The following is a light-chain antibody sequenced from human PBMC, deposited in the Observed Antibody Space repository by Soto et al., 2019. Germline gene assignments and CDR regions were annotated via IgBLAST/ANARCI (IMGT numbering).Light chain of an antibody. J-gene: IGKJ1*01. CDR3: QQYNNWPGT. CDR2: SAS. CDR1: QTVRNN. V-gene: IGKV3-15*01. Sequence: EFVLTQSPGTLSLSPGERATLSCRASQTVRNNYLAWYQQKPGQAPRLLIYSASTRATGVPARFSGSGSGTEFTLTISSLQSEDFAVYYCQQYNNWPGTFGQGTKVDIK.